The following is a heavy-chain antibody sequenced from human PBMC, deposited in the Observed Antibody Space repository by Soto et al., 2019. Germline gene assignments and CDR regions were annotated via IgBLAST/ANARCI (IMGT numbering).Heavy chain of an antibody. CDR1: GFTFDDYA. D-gene: IGHD3-16*02. J-gene: IGHJ3*02. CDR2: ISWNSGSI. CDR3: AKDIRVTFGGVIDYPSAFDI. V-gene: IGHV3-9*01. Sequence: EVQLVESGGGLVQPGRSLRLSCAASGFTFDDYAMHWVRQAPGKGLEWVSGISWNSGSIGYADSVKGRFTISRDNAKNSLYLQMNSLRAEDTALYYCAKDIRVTFGGVIDYPSAFDIWGQGTMVTVSS.